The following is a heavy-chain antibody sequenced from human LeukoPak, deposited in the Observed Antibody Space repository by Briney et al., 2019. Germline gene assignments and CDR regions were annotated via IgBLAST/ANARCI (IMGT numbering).Heavy chain of an antibody. D-gene: IGHD2-2*01. J-gene: IGHJ5*02. CDR2: MYTSGSA. CDR3: ATERSRGLAL. V-gene: IGHV4-4*07. Sequence: SETLSLTCTVPGDSTSGYYWSWIRQPAGKGLEWIGRMYTSGSANYNPSLKSRVTMSLDTSRKLLSLQMSSVTAADTAIYYCATERSRGLALWGQGALVIVSS. CDR1: GDSTSGYY.